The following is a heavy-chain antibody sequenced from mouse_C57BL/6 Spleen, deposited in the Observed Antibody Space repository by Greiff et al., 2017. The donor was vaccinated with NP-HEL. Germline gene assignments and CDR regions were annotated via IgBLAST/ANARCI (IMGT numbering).Heavy chain of an antibody. J-gene: IGHJ4*01. CDR3: ARDRLSNYAMDY. CDR1: GFTFSSYA. V-gene: IGHV5-4*01. CDR2: ISDGGSYT. Sequence: EVKLMESGGGLVKPGGSLKLSCAASGFTFSSYAMSWVRQTPEKRLEWVATISDGGSYTYYPDNVKGRFTISRDNAKNNLYLQMSHLKSEDTAMYYCARDRLSNYAMDYWGQGTSVTVSS. D-gene: IGHD3-2*02.